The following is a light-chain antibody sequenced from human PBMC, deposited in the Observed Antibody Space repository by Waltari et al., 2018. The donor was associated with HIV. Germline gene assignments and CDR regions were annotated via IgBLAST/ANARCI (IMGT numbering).Light chain of an antibody. CDR2: AAS. CDR3: LQHNSYPLIT. J-gene: IGKJ5*01. CDR1: QGVRND. V-gene: IGKV1-17*02. Sequence: DIQMTQSPSSLSASVGHRVTVTCRASQGVRNDLGWFQQKPGQAPQRLIYAASHLQSGVPSRFSGSGSETYFTLTITDLQPEDSATYFCLQHNSYPLITFGQGTRLEI.